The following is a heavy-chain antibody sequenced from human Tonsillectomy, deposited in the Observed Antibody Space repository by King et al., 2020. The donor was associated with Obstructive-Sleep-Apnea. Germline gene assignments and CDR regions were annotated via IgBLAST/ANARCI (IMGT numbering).Heavy chain of an antibody. D-gene: IGHD6-13*01. V-gene: IGHV4-59*01. CDR3: ARGDSVSSWGYYFDS. J-gene: IGHJ4*02. CDR2: IYYSGST. Sequence: VQLQESGPGLVKPSETLSLTCTVSGGSISSYYWSWIRQPPGKGLEWIGYIYYSGSTNYNPSLKSRVTISVDTSKNQFSLKLSSVTAADPAGYYCARGDSVSSWGYYFDSWGQGTLVTVSS. CDR1: GGSISSYY.